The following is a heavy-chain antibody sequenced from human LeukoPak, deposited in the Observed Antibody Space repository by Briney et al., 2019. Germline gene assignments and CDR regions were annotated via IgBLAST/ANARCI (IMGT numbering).Heavy chain of an antibody. CDR3: ARDRREVVTPRGYFDY. CDR1: GFTFSSYA. CDR2: ISGSGGST. J-gene: IGHJ4*02. Sequence: GGSLRLSCAASGFTFSSYAMSWVRQAPGKGLEWVSAISGSGGSTYYADSVKGRFTISRDNSKNTLYLQMNSLRAEDTAVYYCARDRREVVTPRGYFDYWGQGTLVTVSS. D-gene: IGHD4-23*01. V-gene: IGHV3-23*01.